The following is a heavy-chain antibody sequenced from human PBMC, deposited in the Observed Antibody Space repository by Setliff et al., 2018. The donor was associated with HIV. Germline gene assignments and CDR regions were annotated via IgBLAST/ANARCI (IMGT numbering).Heavy chain of an antibody. Sequence: PGGSLRLSCAASVFTFSSYSMTWVRQAPGKGLEWVSSISSGPTYIYYADSLKGRCTISRDHATNSLYLQMNGLRDEDTAVYYCARDEPTGGIDYWGQGTLVTVSS. D-gene: IGHD3-16*01. V-gene: IGHV3-21*01. CDR1: VFTFSSYS. J-gene: IGHJ4*02. CDR3: ARDEPTGGIDY. CDR2: ISSGPTYI.